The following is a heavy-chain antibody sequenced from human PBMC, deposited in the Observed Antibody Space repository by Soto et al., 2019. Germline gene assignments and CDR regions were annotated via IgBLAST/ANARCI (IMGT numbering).Heavy chain of an antibody. D-gene: IGHD3-22*01. CDR3: ARDEGFYYDSSGYPLDY. CDR1: GGTFSSYA. J-gene: IGHJ4*02. Sequence: GASVKVSCKASGGTFSSYAISWVRQAPGQGLEWMGGIIPIFGTANYAQKFQGRVTITADESTSTAYMELSSLRSEDTAVYYCARDEGFYYDSSGYPLDYWGQGTLVTVSS. V-gene: IGHV1-69*13. CDR2: IIPIFGTA.